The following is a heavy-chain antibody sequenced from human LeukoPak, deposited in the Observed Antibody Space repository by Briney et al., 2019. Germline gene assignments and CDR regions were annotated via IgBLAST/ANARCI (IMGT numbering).Heavy chain of an antibody. J-gene: IGHJ4*02. CDR2: INTDGRIT. D-gene: IGHD1-26*01. V-gene: IGHV3-64*02. CDR1: GFSFRNYA. Sequence: GGSLRLSCVASGFSFRNYAIHWVRQAPGKGLEYVSVINTDGRITYYTDSVKGRFTISRDNSKNTVYLQMGSLRGEDMAVYYCTRDGGSFCDFDYWGQGALVTVSS. CDR3: TRDGGSFCDFDY.